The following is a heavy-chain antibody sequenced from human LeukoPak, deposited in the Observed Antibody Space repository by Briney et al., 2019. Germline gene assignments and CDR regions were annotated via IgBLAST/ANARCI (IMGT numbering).Heavy chain of an antibody. CDR3: ARALPQMATISNLFDH. Sequence: SETLSLTCTVSGGSISSYYWSWIRQPPGKGLEWIGYIYYSGSTNYNPSLKSRVTISVDTSKNQFSLKLSSVTAADTAVYYCARALPQMATISNLFDHWGQGTLVTVSS. J-gene: IGHJ4*02. CDR2: IYYSGST. CDR1: GGSISSYY. D-gene: IGHD5-24*01. V-gene: IGHV4-59*01.